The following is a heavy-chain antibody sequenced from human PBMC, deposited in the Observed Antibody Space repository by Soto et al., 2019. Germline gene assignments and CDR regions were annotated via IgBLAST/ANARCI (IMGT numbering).Heavy chain of an antibody. CDR2: MYYSAMT. D-gene: IGHD3-16*02. Sequence: QVQLQESGPGLVKPSETLSLTCSVPGGSIRRHNWSWIRQPPGKGLEWIGSMYYSAMTEYNPSLTSRVTISADTSNSKGSLRLTSVTAADTAVYYCARHLFDSCKSYPNYYYMDGWGKGTAVTVSS. V-gene: IGHV4-59*08. CDR3: ARHLFDSCKSYPNYYYMDG. CDR1: GGSIRRHN. J-gene: IGHJ6*03.